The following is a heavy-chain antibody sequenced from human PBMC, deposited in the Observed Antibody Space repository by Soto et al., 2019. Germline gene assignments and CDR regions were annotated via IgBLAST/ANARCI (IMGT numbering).Heavy chain of an antibody. CDR1: GFTFSSYW. D-gene: IGHD6-19*01. Sequence: PGGSLRLSCAASGFTFSSYWMSWVRQALGKGLEWVANIKQDGSEKYYVDSVKGRLTISRDNAKNSLYLQMNSLRAEDTAVYYCARAGSGWYEGWFDPWGQGTLVTAPQ. V-gene: IGHV3-7*01. CDR2: IKQDGSEK. J-gene: IGHJ5*02. CDR3: ARAGSGWYEGWFDP.